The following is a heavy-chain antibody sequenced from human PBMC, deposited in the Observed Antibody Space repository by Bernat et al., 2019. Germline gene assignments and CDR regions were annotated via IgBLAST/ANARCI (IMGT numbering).Heavy chain of an antibody. V-gene: IGHV4-61*03. Sequence: QMQLQESGPGLVKPSETLSLTCTVSGGSVSSGSYYWSWIRQPPGKGLEWLGYIYYSGTTNYNPSLKSRVTISVDTSKNHFSLKLSSVTAADTAIYYCARDSGYGAEIYSFEYWGQGILVTVSS. D-gene: IGHD4/OR15-4a*01. CDR1: GGSVSSGSYY. CDR3: ARDSGYGAEIYSFEY. CDR2: IYYSGTT. J-gene: IGHJ4*02.